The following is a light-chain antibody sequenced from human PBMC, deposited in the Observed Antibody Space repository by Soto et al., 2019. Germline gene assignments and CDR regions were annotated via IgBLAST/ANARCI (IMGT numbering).Light chain of an antibody. CDR3: AAWDDSLSGVV. V-gene: IGLV1-47*01. CDR1: SSNIGNNY. J-gene: IGLJ2*01. CDR2: KND. Sequence: QSVLTQPPSASGTPGQRVTISCSGSSSNIGNNYVYWYQKIPGTAPKLLIYKNDQRPSRVPERFSGSKSGTSASLAISGLRSEDEADYYCAAWDDSLSGVVFGGGTPLTVL.